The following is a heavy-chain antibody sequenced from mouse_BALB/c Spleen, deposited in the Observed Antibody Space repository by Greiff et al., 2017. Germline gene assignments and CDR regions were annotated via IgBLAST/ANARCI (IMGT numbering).Heavy chain of an antibody. CDR3: ARGGQLGFYFDY. V-gene: IGHV1-80*01. Sequence: QVQLQQPGAELVRPGSSVKISCKASGYAFSSYWMNWVKQRPGQGLEWIGQIYPGDGDTNYNGKFKGKATLTADKSSSTAYMQLSSLTSEDSAVYFCARGGQLGFYFDYWGQGTTLTVSS. D-gene: IGHD3-2*01. CDR2: IYPGDGDT. J-gene: IGHJ2*01. CDR1: GYAFSSYW.